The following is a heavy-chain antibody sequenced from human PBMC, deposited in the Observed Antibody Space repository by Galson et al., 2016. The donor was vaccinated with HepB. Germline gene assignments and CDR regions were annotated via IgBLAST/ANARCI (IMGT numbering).Heavy chain of an antibody. CDR2: INPSGGST. CDR3: ARARDYGGFRSFDP. CDR1: GYTFISYY. J-gene: IGHJ5*02. Sequence: SVKVSCKASGYTFISYYIHWVRQAPGQGLEWMGVINPSGGSTSYAQKFQGRVTMARDTSTSTVYMELSSLTSEDTAVYYCARARDYGGFRSFDPWGQGTLVTVSS. D-gene: IGHD4-23*01. V-gene: IGHV1-46*01.